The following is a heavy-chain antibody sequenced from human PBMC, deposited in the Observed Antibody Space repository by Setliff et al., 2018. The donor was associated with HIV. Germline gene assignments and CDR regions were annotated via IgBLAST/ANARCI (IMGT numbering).Heavy chain of an antibody. V-gene: IGHV3-48*01. CDR2: ITSTGINI. Sequence: GSLRLSCAASGFTFSNYNMNWVRQAPGKGLEWISLITSTGINIYYTDSVKGRFTVSRDNARNSLYLQMDSPRVEDTAVYYCLGESSAAFDIWGQGTMVTVSS. CDR3: LGESSAAFDI. CDR1: GFTFSNYN. D-gene: IGHD3-10*01. J-gene: IGHJ3*02.